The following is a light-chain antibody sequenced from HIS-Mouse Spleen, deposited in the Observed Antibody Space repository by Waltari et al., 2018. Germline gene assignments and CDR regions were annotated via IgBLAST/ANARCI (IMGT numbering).Light chain of an antibody. CDR2: DVS. Sequence: QSALTQPRSVSGSPGQSVTISCTGTSSDVGGYNYVSWYQQHPGKAPKLMIYDVSNRPSGVPDRVSGSKSGNTASLTISGLQAEDEADYYCCSYAGSYTFPYVFGTGTKVTVL. V-gene: IGLV2-11*01. J-gene: IGLJ1*01. CDR3: CSYAGSYTFPYV. CDR1: SSDVGGYNY.